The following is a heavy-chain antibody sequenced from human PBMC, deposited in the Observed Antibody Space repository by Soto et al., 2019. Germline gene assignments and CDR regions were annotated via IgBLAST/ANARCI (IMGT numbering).Heavy chain of an antibody. V-gene: IGHV3-9*01. CDR3: AAGGAVGFCSCGRCYFYS. D-gene: IGHD2-15*01. CDR2: ISWNSKIV. Sequence: EVQLVESGGGLVQPGRSLRLSCAASGFTFDDYAMHWVRRVPGKGLEWVSSISWNSKIVGYADSVEGRFTTTRDNAKNALYLQMNSTRPEDTALYFCAAGGAVGFCSCGRCYFYSWGQGTL. J-gene: IGHJ5*02. CDR1: GFTFDDYA.